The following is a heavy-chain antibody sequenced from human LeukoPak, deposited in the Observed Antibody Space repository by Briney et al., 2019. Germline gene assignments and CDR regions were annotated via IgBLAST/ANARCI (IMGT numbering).Heavy chain of an antibody. Sequence: ASVKVSCKASGYTFTSYGISWVRQAPGQGLEWMGWISAYNGNTNYAQKLQGRVTMTTDTSTSTAYMELRSLRSDDTAVCYCARLGGLTATHNWFDPWGQGTLVTVSS. CDR3: ARLGGLTATHNWFDP. D-gene: IGHD5-18*01. CDR2: ISAYNGNT. J-gene: IGHJ5*02. CDR1: GYTFTSYG. V-gene: IGHV1-18*01.